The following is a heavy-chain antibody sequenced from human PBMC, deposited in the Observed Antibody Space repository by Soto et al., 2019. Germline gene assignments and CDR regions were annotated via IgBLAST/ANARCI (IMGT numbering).Heavy chain of an antibody. Sequence: EVQLVESGGGLVQPGGSLRLSCAASGFIFSSYWMSWVRQAPGKGLEWVANIKQAGSEKYYVDSVKGRFTISRDDAKNSLFLQMNSLRAEDTAVYYCARMGYLDVWGKGTTVTVSS. V-gene: IGHV3-7*01. D-gene: IGHD3-16*01. J-gene: IGHJ6*03. CDR2: IKQAGSEK. CDR1: GFIFSSYW. CDR3: ARMGYLDV.